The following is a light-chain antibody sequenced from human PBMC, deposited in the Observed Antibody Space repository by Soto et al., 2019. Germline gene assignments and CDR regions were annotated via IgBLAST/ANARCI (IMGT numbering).Light chain of an antibody. CDR1: SSDVGSYNL. CDR2: EVS. CDR3: CSYAGSSTFPYV. V-gene: IGLV2-23*02. Sequence: QSVLTQPASVSGSPGQSITISCTGTSSDVGSYNLVSWYQHHPGKAPKLMIYEVSKRPSGVSNRFSGSKSGNTASLTISGLQAEDEADYYCCSYAGSSTFPYVFGTGTKRTVL. J-gene: IGLJ1*01.